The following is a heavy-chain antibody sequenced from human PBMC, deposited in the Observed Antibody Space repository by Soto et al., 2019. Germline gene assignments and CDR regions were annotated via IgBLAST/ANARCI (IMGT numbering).Heavy chain of an antibody. CDR2: IDYSGET. CDR3: ARHGPF. V-gene: IGHV4-39*01. Sequence: QLQLQESGPGLVKPSETLSLTCTVSGVSISGTSYYWGWIRQTPAKGLEWIGTIDYSGETFYNPSLKRRVTISIDTSKNHCSLNLASATAADTAIYYCARHGPFWGQGALVTVSS. CDR1: GVSISGTSYY. J-gene: IGHJ1*01.